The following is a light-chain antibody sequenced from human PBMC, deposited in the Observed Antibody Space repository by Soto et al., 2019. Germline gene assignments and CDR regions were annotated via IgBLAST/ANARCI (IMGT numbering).Light chain of an antibody. J-gene: IGKJ3*01. CDR3: QQYGRSPGLIT. CDR2: DAS. CDR1: QSVSGY. V-gene: IGKV3-11*01. Sequence: EIVLTQSPDTLSLSPGERATLSCRASQSVSGYLGWYQQKPGQAPRLLIYDASNRASGVPARFRGSGSGTDFTLTIASLEPEDFAVYYCQQYGRSPGLITFGPGTKVDIK.